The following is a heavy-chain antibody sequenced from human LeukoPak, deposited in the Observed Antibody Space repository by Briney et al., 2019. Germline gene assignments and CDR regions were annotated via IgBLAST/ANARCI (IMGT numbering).Heavy chain of an antibody. D-gene: IGHD3-10*01. CDR3: ARSVSSATSTYFDF. Sequence: SETLSLTCTVSGDSISTSNSYWGWIRQPPGKGLEWIGSIYYSGNTYYNASLKSRVTISVDTSKNQFSLRLTSVTAADTAVYYCARSVSSATSTYFDFWGQGTLVTVSS. CDR1: GDSISTSNSY. CDR2: IYYSGNT. V-gene: IGHV4-39*07. J-gene: IGHJ4*02.